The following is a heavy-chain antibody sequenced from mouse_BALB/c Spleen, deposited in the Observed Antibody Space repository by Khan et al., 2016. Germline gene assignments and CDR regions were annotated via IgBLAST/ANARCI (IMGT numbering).Heavy chain of an antibody. V-gene: IGHV3-2*02. CDR3: ASSGNYFDF. CDR1: GYSITSGYA. J-gene: IGHJ2*01. CDR2: ITHSGFT. Sequence: EVQLQESGPGLVKPSQSLSLTCTVTGYSITSGYAWNWIRQFPGNTLEWMGYITHSGFTSYNPSLKGRISITRDTSKNQFFLQLISVTAEDTATXSCASSGNYFDFWGQGTTLTVSS. D-gene: IGHD1-3*01.